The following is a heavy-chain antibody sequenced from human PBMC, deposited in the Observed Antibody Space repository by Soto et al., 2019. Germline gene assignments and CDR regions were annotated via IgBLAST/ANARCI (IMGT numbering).Heavy chain of an antibody. Sequence: SETLSLTCAVSGGSISSGGYSWSWIRQPPGKGLEWIGYIYHSGSTYYNPSLKSRVTISVDRSKNQFSLKLSSVTAADTAVYYCARLRGWYWRWFDPWGQGTLVTVSS. D-gene: IGHD6-19*01. CDR1: GGSISSGGYS. J-gene: IGHJ5*02. V-gene: IGHV4-30-2*01. CDR2: IYHSGST. CDR3: ARLRGWYWRWFDP.